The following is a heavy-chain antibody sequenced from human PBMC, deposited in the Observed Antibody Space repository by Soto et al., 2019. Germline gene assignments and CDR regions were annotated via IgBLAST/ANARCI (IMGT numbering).Heavy chain of an antibody. J-gene: IGHJ5*02. V-gene: IGHV4-61*01. CDR3: ARGPHSSSWTINWFDP. CDR2: IYYSGST. CDR1: GCSVSSGSYY. D-gene: IGHD6-13*01. Sequence: ETLSLTCTVSGCSVSSGSYYWSWIRQPPGKGLEWIGYIYYSGSTNYNPSLKSRVTISVDTSKNQFSLKLSSVTAADTAVYYCARGPHSSSWTINWFDPWGQGTLVTVSS.